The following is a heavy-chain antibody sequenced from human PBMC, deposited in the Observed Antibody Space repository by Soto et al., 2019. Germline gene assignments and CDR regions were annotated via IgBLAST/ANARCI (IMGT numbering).Heavy chain of an antibody. CDR3: AFIGPGDYAWDY. CDR2: IYYSGST. CDR1: GGSVSSGSYY. D-gene: IGHD4-17*01. Sequence: SETLSLTCIVSGGSVSSGSYYWSWIRQPPGKGLEWIGYIYYSGSTNYNPSLKSRVTISVDASKNQFSLKLSSVTAADTAVYYCAFIGPGDYAWDYWGQGTLVTVSS. V-gene: IGHV4-61*01. J-gene: IGHJ4*02.